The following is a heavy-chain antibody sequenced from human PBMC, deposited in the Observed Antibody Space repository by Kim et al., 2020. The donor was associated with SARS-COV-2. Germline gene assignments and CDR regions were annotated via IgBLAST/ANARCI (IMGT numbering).Heavy chain of an antibody. CDR2: ISGSGGSV. D-gene: IGHD3-22*01. J-gene: IGHJ3*02. CDR1: GFTFTNYA. CDR3: AKEEGVSSSGYYYYAFD. V-gene: IGHV3-23*01. Sequence: GGSLRLSCAASGFTFTNYAMSWVRQAPGKGLEWVSSISGSGGSVYYADSVKGRFTISRDNSKNTLFLQMNTLRAEDTAVYYCAKEEGVSSSGYYYYAFD.